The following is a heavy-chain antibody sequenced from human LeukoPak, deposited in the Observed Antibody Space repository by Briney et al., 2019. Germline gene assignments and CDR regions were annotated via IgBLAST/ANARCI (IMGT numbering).Heavy chain of an antibody. CDR1: KFTFSTSA. CDR2: ISGSGANT. J-gene: IGHJ4*02. Sequence: GGSLRLSCAASKFTFSTSAMSWVRQAPGKGLEWVSAISGSGANTYYVDSVKGRFTVSRDNSKNTLYLEMSSLRSGDTAVYYCAKESQTYYDIMTGYPNYYFDYWGQGTLVTVSS. V-gene: IGHV3-23*01. D-gene: IGHD3-9*01. CDR3: AKESQTYYDIMTGYPNYYFDY.